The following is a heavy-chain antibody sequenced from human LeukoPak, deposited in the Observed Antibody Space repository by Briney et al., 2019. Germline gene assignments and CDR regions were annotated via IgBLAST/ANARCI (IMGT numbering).Heavy chain of an antibody. CDR1: GFTFSSYS. CDR3: ARVIGWDEPFDI. CDR2: ISSSSGYI. D-gene: IGHD1-26*01. V-gene: IGHV3-21*01. J-gene: IGHJ3*02. Sequence: GGSLRLSCAASGFTFSSYSMNWVRQAPGKGLEWVSSISSSSGYIYYADSVKGRFTISRDNAKNSLYLQMNSLRAEDTAVYYCARVIGWDEPFDIWGQGTMVTVSS.